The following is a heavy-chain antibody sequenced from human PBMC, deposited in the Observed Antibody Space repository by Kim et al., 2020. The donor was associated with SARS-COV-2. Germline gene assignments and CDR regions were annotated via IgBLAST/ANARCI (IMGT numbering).Heavy chain of an antibody. CDR2: ISAYNGKT. J-gene: IGHJ6*02. V-gene: IGHV1-18*01. D-gene: IGHD6-19*01. Sequence: ASVKVSCKASGYTFTSYGISWVRQAPGQGLEWMGWISAYNGKTNYAQKLQGRVTMTTDTSTSTAYMELRSLRSDDTAVYYCARGPTEQYSSGWFFPQDYGMDVWGQGTTVTVSS. CDR3: ARGPTEQYSSGWFFPQDYGMDV. CDR1: GYTFTSYG.